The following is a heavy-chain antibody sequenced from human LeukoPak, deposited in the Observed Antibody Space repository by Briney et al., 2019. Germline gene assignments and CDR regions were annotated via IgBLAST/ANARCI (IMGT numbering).Heavy chain of an antibody. D-gene: IGHD5-12*01. J-gene: IGHJ4*02. Sequence: GGSLRLSCAASGFTFNRNWMSWLRQAPGKGLEWVANIKEDGSVKNYEDSVKGRFTISRDNAANSVSLLLNSLRAEDTAVYYCARVGYSGYVPDFWGQGTLVTVSS. V-gene: IGHV3-7*02. CDR1: GFTFNRNW. CDR3: ARVGYSGYVPDF. CDR2: IKEDGSVK.